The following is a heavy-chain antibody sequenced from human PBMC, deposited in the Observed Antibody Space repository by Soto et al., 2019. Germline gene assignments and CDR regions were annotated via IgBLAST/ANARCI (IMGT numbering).Heavy chain of an antibody. Sequence: ASVKVSCKASGYSFMNYGISWVRQAPGQGLEWMGWISAYNGNKNYGQNFQDRLTLTTDTSTTTAYMELRSLRSDDTAVYYCARVPRRDIVRVPSAMNSANWFEPWG. V-gene: IGHV1-18*01. CDR1: GYSFMNYG. CDR2: ISAYNGNK. CDR3: ARVPRRDIVRVPSAMNSANWFEP. J-gene: IGHJ5*02. D-gene: IGHD2-2*01.